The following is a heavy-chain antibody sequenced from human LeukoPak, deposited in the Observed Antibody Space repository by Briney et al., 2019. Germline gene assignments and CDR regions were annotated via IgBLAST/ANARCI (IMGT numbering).Heavy chain of an antibody. CDR3: AKDSYYDSSGYHVY. CDR1: GFTFSSYA. Sequence: GGSLRLSCAASGFTFSSYAMSWVRQAPGKGLEWVSAISGSGGSTYYADSVKGRLTISRDNSKNTLYLQMNSLRAEDTAVYYCAKDSYYDSSGYHVYWGQGTLVTVSS. V-gene: IGHV3-23*01. D-gene: IGHD3-22*01. J-gene: IGHJ4*02. CDR2: ISGSGGST.